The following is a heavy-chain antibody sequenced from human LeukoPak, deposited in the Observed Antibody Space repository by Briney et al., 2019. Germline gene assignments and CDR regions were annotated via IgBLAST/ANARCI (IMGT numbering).Heavy chain of an antibody. V-gene: IGHV4-34*01. D-gene: IGHD4-17*01. CDR1: GTSFSSYY. CDR2: VNHSGYT. CDR3: ARMTTGHDY. Sequence: PSETLSLTCGVSGTSFSSYYWSWIRQTPGKGLEWIGEVNHSGYTNMNPSLKSRVTISVDTSKNQFSLMLTSVSAADTAVYCCARMTTGHDYWGQGNLVTVSS. J-gene: IGHJ4*02.